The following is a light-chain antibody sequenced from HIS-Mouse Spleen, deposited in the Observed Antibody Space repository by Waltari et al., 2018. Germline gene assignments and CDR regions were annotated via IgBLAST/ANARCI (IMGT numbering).Light chain of an antibody. J-gene: IGLJ1*01. CDR2: DVS. Sequence: QSALTQPRSVSGSPGQSVTISCTGTISDVGGYNYFSWYQQHPGKAPKLMIYDVSKRPSGVPDRFSGSKSGNTASLTISGLQAEDEADYYCCSYAGSNYVFGTGTKVTVL. CDR1: ISDVGGYNY. V-gene: IGLV2-11*01. CDR3: CSYAGSNYV.